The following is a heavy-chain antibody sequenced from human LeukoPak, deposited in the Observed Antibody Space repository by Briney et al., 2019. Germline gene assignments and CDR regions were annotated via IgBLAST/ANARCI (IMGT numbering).Heavy chain of an antibody. J-gene: IGHJ4*02. CDR3: ARDGPSGSFDY. Sequence: SQTLSLTCTVSGGSISSGGYYWSWIRQPAGKGLEWIGRIYTSGSTNYNPSLKSRVTISVDTSKNQFSLKLSSVTAADTAVYYCARDGPSGSFDYWGQGTLVTVSS. CDR1: GGSISSGGYY. D-gene: IGHD3-10*01. CDR2: IYTSGST. V-gene: IGHV4-61*02.